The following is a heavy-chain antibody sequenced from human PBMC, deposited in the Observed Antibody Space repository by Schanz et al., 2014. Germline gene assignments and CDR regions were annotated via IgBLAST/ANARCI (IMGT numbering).Heavy chain of an antibody. J-gene: IGHJ4*02. V-gene: IGHV3-33*08. CDR3: VRDKKGFVAVAGRAPFDY. D-gene: IGHD6-19*01. CDR1: GFIVSDNY. CDR2: IWHDGSGK. Sequence: QVQLVESGGGLVKPGGSLRLSCAASGFIVSDNYMHWVRQSPGKGLGWVAVIWHDGSGKYYADSVKGRFTISRDNAKNSLYLQVNNLSAEDTAVYYCVRDKKGFVAVAGRAPFDYWGLGTLVTVSS.